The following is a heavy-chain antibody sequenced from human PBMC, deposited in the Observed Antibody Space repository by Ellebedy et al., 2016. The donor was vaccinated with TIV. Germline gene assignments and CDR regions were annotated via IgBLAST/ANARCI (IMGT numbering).Heavy chain of an antibody. CDR2: IYPGDSDT. D-gene: IGHD2-2*01. V-gene: IGHV5-51*01. Sequence: GESLKISXKGSGYSFTSYWIGWVRQMPGKGLEWMGIIYPGDSDTRYSPSFQGQVTISADKSISTAYLQWSSLKASDTAMYYCARFGCSSTSCHDNWFDPWGQGTLVTVSS. J-gene: IGHJ5*02. CDR3: ARFGCSSTSCHDNWFDP. CDR1: GYSFTSYW.